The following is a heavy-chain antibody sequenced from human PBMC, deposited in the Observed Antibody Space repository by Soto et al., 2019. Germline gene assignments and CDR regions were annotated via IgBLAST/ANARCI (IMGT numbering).Heavy chain of an antibody. CDR3: ARDLEGFSALAAAGHY. J-gene: IGHJ4*02. D-gene: IGHD6-13*01. V-gene: IGHV1-8*01. Sequence: GASVKVSCKASGYTFTSYDINWVRQATGQGLEWMGWMNPNSGNTGYAQKFQGRVTMTRNTSISTAYMELSSLRAEDTAVYYCARDLEGFSALAAAGHYWGQGTLVTVSS. CDR1: GYTFTSYD. CDR2: MNPNSGNT.